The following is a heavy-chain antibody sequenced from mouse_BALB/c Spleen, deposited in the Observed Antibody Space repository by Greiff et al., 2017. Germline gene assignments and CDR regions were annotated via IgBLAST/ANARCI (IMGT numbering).Heavy chain of an antibody. V-gene: IGHV6-6*02. J-gene: IGHJ3*01. CDR2: IRLKSNNYAT. CDR1: GFTFSNYW. CDR3: TRPLFAY. Sequence: EVKLMESGGGLVQPGGSMKLSCVASGFTFSNYWMNWVRQSPEKGLEWVAEIRLKSNNYATHYAESVKGRFTISRDDSKSSVYLQMNNLRAEDTGIYYCTRPLFAYWGQGTLVTVSA.